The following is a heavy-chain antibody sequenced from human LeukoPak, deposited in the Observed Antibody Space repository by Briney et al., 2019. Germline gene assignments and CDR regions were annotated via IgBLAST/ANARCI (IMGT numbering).Heavy chain of an antibody. V-gene: IGHV4-39*01. D-gene: IGHD2-2*02. Sequence: PSETLSLTCTVSGGSISSSSYYWGWIRQPPGKGLEWIGSIYYSGSTYYNPSLKSRVTISVDTSKNQFSLKLSSVTAADTAVYYCGGGRVPAAIRDYWGQGTLVTVSS. CDR1: GGSISSSSYY. CDR3: GGGRVPAAIRDY. J-gene: IGHJ4*02. CDR2: IYYSGST.